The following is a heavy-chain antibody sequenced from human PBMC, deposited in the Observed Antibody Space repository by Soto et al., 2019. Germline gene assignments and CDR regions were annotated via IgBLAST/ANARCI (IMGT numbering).Heavy chain of an antibody. J-gene: IGHJ6*02. V-gene: IGHV3-66*03. Sequence: GGSLRLSCAASGFTVSSNYMSWVRQAPGKGLEWVSVIYSCGSTYYADSVKGRFTISRDNSKNTLYLQMNSLRAEDTAVYYCASQTSEMGYQLLCDYGDYGGDYYYGMDVWGQGTTVTVSS. D-gene: IGHD4-17*01. CDR3: ASQTSEMGYQLLCDYGDYGGDYYYGMDV. CDR1: GFTVSSNY. CDR2: IYSCGST.